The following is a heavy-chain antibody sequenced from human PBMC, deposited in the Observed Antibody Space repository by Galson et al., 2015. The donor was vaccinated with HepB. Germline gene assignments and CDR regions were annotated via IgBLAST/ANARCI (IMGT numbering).Heavy chain of an antibody. CDR3: ARRGPSGSYDY. Sequence: SLRLSCAASGFTFSSYGMHWVRQAPGKGLEWVAVISYDGSNKYYADSVKGRFTISRDNSKNTLYLQMNSLRAGDTAVYYCARRGPSGSYDYWGQGTLVTVSS. D-gene: IGHD1-26*01. CDR2: ISYDGSNK. J-gene: IGHJ4*02. V-gene: IGHV3-30*03. CDR1: GFTFSSYG.